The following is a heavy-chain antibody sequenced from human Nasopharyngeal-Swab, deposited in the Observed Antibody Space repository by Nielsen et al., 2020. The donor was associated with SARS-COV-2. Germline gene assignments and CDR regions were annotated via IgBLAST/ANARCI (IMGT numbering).Heavy chain of an antibody. Sequence: WIRQPPGKGLEWVSYISSSGSTIYYADSVKGRFTISRDNSKNMLYLQMNSLRAEDTAVYYCAIDSSGEDYWGQGTLVTVSS. D-gene: IGHD6-19*01. CDR3: AIDSSGEDY. J-gene: IGHJ4*02. V-gene: IGHV3-11*01. CDR2: ISSSGSTI.